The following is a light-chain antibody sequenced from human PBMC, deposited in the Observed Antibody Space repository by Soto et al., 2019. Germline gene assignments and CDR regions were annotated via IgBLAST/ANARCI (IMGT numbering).Light chain of an antibody. V-gene: IGKV4-1*01. J-gene: IGKJ1*01. CDR3: QQYCATPRT. CDR1: QSILYSSNNQNC. Sequence: DIVMTQSPDSLAVSLGGRATINCESSQSILYSSNNQNCLAWYQQKPGQPPKLLIYWASTRESGVPDRFSGSGSVTDFTLTISSLQAEDVAVYYCQQYCATPRTFGQGTKVEIK. CDR2: WAS.